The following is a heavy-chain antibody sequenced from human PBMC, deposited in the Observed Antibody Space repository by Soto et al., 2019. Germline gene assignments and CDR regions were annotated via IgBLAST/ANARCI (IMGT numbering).Heavy chain of an antibody. D-gene: IGHD2-15*01. V-gene: IGHV1-2*04. CDR3: ARDISYCSGGSCYPQVLGY. Sequence: ASVKVSCKASGYTFTDYFLHWVRQAPGQGLEWMGWINPNSGGTNYAQKFQGWVTMTRDTSISTAYMELSRLRSDDTAVYYCARDISYCSGGSCYPQVLGYWGQGTLVTVSS. CDR2: INPNSGGT. J-gene: IGHJ4*02. CDR1: GYTFTDYF.